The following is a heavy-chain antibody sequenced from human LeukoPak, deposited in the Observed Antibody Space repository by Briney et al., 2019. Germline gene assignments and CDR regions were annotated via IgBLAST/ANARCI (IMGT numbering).Heavy chain of an antibody. J-gene: IGHJ5*02. V-gene: IGHV4-34*01. CDR1: GGCFSGYY. CDR2: INHSGST. D-gene: IGHD3-9*01. Sequence: PSETLSLTCAVYGGCFSGYYWSWIRQPPGKGLEWIGEINHSGSTNYNPSLKSRVTISVDTSKNQFSLKLSSVTAADTAVYYCARRVLRYFDWLSKYNWFDPWGQGTLVTVSS. CDR3: ARRVLRYFDWLSKYNWFDP.